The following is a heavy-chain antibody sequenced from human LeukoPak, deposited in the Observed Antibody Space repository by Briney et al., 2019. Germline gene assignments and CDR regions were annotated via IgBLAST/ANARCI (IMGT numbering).Heavy chain of an antibody. CDR1: GYTFTGYY. CDR2: INPNSGGT. Sequence: ASVKVSCKASGYTFTGYYMHWVRQAPGQGLEWMGRINPNSGGTNYAQKFQGRVTMTRDTSISTAYMELSRLGSDDTAVYYCARVGARYYDSSGYYRLDYWGQGTLVTVSS. CDR3: ARVGARYYDSSGYYRLDY. V-gene: IGHV1-2*06. J-gene: IGHJ4*02. D-gene: IGHD3-22*01.